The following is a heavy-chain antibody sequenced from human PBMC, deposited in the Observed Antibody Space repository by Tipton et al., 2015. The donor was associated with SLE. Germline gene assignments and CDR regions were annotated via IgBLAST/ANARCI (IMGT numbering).Heavy chain of an antibody. CDR3: LRSPNYYYGMDV. CDR1: GFSFSRYA. J-gene: IGHJ6*02. Sequence: SGFSFSRYAMHWVRQAPGKGLEWVALIWYDGSHEYYAESLKGRFTISRDNSKNTLYLQMNSLRAEDTAVYYCLRSPNYYYGMDVWGQGTTVTVSS. CDR2: IWYDGSHE. V-gene: IGHV3-30*02.